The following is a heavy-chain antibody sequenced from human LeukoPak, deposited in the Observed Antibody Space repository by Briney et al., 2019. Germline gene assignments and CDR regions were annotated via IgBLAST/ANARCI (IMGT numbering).Heavy chain of an antibody. CDR3: ALGRWEPTGSY. CDR1: GASFSGYY. D-gene: IGHD1-26*01. V-gene: IGHV4-34*01. Sequence: KPSETLSLTCAVYGASFSGYYKTWIRQSPGEGLEWIGEITHNGKSNYNPSLKSRVTISVDTSRNQFSLRLTSVTAADAGVYYCALGRWEPTGSYWGQGTLVAISS. J-gene: IGHJ4*02. CDR2: ITHNGKS.